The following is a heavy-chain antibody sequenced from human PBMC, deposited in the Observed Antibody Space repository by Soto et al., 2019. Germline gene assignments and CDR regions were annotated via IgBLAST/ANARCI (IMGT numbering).Heavy chain of an antibody. D-gene: IGHD2-21*02. Sequence: GGSLRLSCAASGFTFDDYAMHWVRQAPGKGLEWVSGISWNSGSIGYADSVKGRFTISRDNAKNSLYLQMNSLRAEDTALYYCAKDIEMALGDGNYDYWGQGTLVTVSS. CDR1: GFTFDDYA. CDR3: AKDIEMALGDGNYDY. CDR2: ISWNSGSI. V-gene: IGHV3-9*01. J-gene: IGHJ4*02.